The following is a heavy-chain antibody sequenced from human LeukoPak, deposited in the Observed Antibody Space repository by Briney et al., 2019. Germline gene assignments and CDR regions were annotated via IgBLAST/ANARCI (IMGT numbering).Heavy chain of an antibody. CDR1: GLIFSSYA. D-gene: IGHD1-26*01. V-gene: IGHV4-39*01. CDR2: IYYSGST. CDR3: ARRTVVGATTNGFDY. J-gene: IGHJ4*02. Sequence: GSLRLSCSASGLIFSSYAMSWVRQAPGKGLEWIGSIYYSGSTYYNPSLKSRVTISVDTSKNQFSLKLSSVTAADTAVYYCARRTVVGATTNGFDYWGQGTLVTVSS.